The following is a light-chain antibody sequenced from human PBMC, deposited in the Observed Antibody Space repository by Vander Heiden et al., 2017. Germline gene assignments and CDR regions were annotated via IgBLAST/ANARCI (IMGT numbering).Light chain of an antibody. CDR2: GAS. V-gene: IGKV3-20*01. J-gene: IGKJ3*01. CDR3: QHYGSSPHFT. Sequence: EIVLTQSPGTLSLSPGERATLSCRASQSVGSSFLAWYQRKPGQAPRLLIYGASSRATGIPDRFSGSGSGTDFTLTISRLEPEDFAVYYCQHYGSSPHFTFGHGTKVDVK. CDR1: QSVGSSF.